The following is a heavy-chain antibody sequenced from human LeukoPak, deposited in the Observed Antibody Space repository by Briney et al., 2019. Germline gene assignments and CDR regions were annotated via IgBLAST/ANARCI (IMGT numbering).Heavy chain of an antibody. V-gene: IGHV3-74*01. Sequence: GGSLRLSCVASGFTFSSYWLHWVRQTPGKGLVWVSHLNSDGSSTTYADSVKGRFTISRDNAKNTLYLQMKSLRAEDAAVYYCARDAGSGWSHFDYWGQGTLVTVSS. CDR2: LNSDGSST. D-gene: IGHD6-19*01. J-gene: IGHJ4*02. CDR1: GFTFSSYW. CDR3: ARDAGSGWSHFDY.